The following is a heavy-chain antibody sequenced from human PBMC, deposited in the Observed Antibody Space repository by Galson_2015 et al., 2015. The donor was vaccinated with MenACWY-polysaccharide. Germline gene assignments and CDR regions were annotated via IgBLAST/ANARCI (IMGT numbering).Heavy chain of an antibody. CDR3: ARDSIAARPGWFDP. D-gene: IGHD6-6*01. J-gene: IGHJ5*02. CDR2: MRYDGKEK. Sequence: SLRLSCAASGFTFGSYGMHWVRQAPGKGLEWVASMRYDGKEKYYVDSVKGRFTISRDNSKNTLWLQMNSLRDEDTAVYHCARDSIAARPGWFDPWGQGTLVTVSS. CDR1: GFTFGSYG. V-gene: IGHV3-30*02.